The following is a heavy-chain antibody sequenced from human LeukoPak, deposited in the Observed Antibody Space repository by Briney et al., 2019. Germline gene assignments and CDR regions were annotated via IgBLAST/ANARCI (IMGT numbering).Heavy chain of an antibody. CDR3: VRSGPGGYSCY. J-gene: IGHJ4*02. CDR1: GYTFTTYY. V-gene: IGHV1-46*01. Sequence: GASVKVSCRASGYTFTTYYMHWVRQAPGQGLEWMGIINPTGGSTSYAQKFQGRVTMTRDTSTSTVYMELSSLRSEDTAVYYCVRSGPGGYSCYWGQGTLVTVSS. CDR2: INPTGGST. D-gene: IGHD5-18*01.